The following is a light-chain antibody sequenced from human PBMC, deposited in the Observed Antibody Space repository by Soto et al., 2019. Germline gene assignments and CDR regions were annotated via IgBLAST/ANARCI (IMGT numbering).Light chain of an antibody. J-gene: IGKJ1*01. V-gene: IGKV4-1*01. CDR1: QSVFYTSTNKNY. CDR2: WAS. CDR3: QQYRSSPTT. Sequence: DIVMTQSPDSLAVSLGERATINCKSSQSVFYTSTNKNYLAWYQQKPGQPPKLLIYWASTRESGVPDRFSGSGSGTDFTLTISSLQAEDVAVYFCQQYRSSPTTFGQGTKVDIK.